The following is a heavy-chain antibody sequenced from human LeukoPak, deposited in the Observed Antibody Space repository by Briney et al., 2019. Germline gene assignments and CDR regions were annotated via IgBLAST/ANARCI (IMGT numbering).Heavy chain of an antibody. D-gene: IGHD3-10*01. Sequence: GGSLRLSCAASGFTFSNYWMKWVRQAPGKGLEWVASIKEDGSEKYYVDSVKGRFTISRDNAKNSLYLQMNSLRAEDTAVYYCARDPDSIMVRGVTEGYWGQGTLVTVSS. CDR3: ARDPDSIMVRGVTEGY. CDR2: IKEDGSEK. CDR1: GFTFSNYW. V-gene: IGHV3-7*01. J-gene: IGHJ4*02.